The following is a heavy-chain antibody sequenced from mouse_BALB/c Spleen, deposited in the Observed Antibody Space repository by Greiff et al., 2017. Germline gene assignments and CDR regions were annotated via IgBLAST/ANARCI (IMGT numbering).Heavy chain of an antibody. J-gene: IGHJ4*01. CDR3: ALDSAGDYYAMDY. D-gene: IGHD3-2*01. CDR2: ISTYYGDA. CDR1: GYTFTDYA. Sequence: VQLQQSGAELVRPGVSVKISCKGSGYTFTDYAMHWVKQSHAQSLEWIGVISTYYGDASYNQKFKGKATMTVDKSSSTAYMELARLTSEDSAIYYCALDSAGDYYAMDYWGQGTSVTVSS. V-gene: IGHV1S137*01.